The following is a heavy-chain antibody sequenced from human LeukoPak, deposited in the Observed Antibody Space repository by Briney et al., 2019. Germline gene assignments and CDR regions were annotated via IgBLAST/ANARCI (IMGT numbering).Heavy chain of an antibody. V-gene: IGHV3-23*01. J-gene: IGHJ6*02. CDR2: INAAGDDM. Sequence: GGSLRLSCVASGFTFPTYSMAWVRQAPGKGLDWVSSINAAGDDMFYADSVKGRFSISRDNLKNTLYLQMHSLRAEDRAIYYCAKGIFGVIHNGIDVWGQGTAVTVSS. D-gene: IGHD3-3*01. CDR3: AKGIFGVIHNGIDV. CDR1: GFTFPTYS.